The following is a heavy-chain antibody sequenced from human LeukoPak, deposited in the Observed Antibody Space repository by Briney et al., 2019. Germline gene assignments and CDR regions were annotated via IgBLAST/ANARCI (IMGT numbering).Heavy chain of an antibody. CDR3: ARGGFRYFDS. D-gene: IGHD3-10*01. J-gene: IGHJ4*02. V-gene: IGHV4-30-4*01. Sequence: SETLSLTCTVSGGSISSVDYYWSWIRQHPGRGLEWIGYIYYSGSTYYNPSLRSRVTISVDTSKNQFSLKLSSVAAADTAIYSCARGGFRYFDSWGQGTLITVSS. CDR2: IYYSGST. CDR1: GGSISSVDYY.